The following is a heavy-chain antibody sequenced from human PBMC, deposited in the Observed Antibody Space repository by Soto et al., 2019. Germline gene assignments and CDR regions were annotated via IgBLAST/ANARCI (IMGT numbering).Heavy chain of an antibody. V-gene: IGHV4-59*01. CDR3: ARPHGGSSGWDNWFDP. J-gene: IGHJ5*02. CDR2: IYYSGST. D-gene: IGHD6-25*01. CDR1: GGSISSYY. Sequence: TLSLTCTVSGGSISSYYWSWIRQPPGRGLEWIGYIYYSGSTNYNPSLKSRVTISVDTSKNQFSLKLSSVTAADTAVYYCARPHGGSSGWDNWFDPWGQGTLVTVSS.